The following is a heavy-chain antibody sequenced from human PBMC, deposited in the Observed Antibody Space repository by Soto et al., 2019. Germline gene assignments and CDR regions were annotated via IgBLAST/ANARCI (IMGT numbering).Heavy chain of an antibody. J-gene: IGHJ4*02. CDR2: IYATGTT. CDR3: ARGLSTHIAVAGMGYFDS. V-gene: IGHV4-4*07. CDR1: GASISGYY. D-gene: IGHD6-19*01. Sequence: SSETLSLTCTVSGASISGYYWSWIRKSAGKGLEWIGRIYATGTTDYNPSLKSRVMMSVDTSKKQFSLQLTSVTAADTAVYYCARGLSTHIAVAGMGYFDSWGQGTLVTV.